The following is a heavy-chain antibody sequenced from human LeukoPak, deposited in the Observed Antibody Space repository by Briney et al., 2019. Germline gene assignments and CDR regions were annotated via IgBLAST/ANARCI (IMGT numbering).Heavy chain of an antibody. D-gene: IGHD6-25*01. CDR1: GFTFSSYS. J-gene: IGHJ4*02. CDR2: ISSSSSTI. CDR3: AREQSGATDY. Sequence: PGGSLRLSCAVSGFTFSSYSMNWVRQAPGKGLEWVSYISSSSSTIYYADSVKGRFTISRDNTKNTLFLQMNSLRAEDTAVYYCAREQSGATDYWGQGTLVTVSS. V-gene: IGHV3-48*01.